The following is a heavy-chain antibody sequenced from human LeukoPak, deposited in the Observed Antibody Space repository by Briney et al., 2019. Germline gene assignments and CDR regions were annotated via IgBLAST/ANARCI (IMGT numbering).Heavy chain of an antibody. CDR1: GFTFSDYY. CDR3: ARVEAVAGWGDYFDY. J-gene: IGHJ4*02. CDR2: IYRGGDT. D-gene: IGHD6-19*01. Sequence: PGGSLRLSCAASGFTFSDYYMSWVRQAPGKGLEWVSVIYRGGDTYYADSVKGRFTISRDNSKNTLYLQMNILRAEDTAVYYCARVEAVAGWGDYFDYWGQGTLVTASS. V-gene: IGHV3-53*05.